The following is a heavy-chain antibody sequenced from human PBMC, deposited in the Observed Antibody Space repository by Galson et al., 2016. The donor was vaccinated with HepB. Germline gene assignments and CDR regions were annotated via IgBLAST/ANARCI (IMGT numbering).Heavy chain of an antibody. V-gene: IGHV3-48*03. Sequence: SLRLSCAASGFTFSHYEMNWVRQIPGKGLEWIAYINSRGNIMYYADSVRGRFTISRDNSKNSLYLQMNSLRAEDTAFYYCARDTQEDYYGSGNYIGGYYFDSWGRGTLVAVSS. CDR2: INSRGNIM. D-gene: IGHD3-10*01. CDR1: GFTFSHYE. CDR3: ARDTQEDYYGSGNYIGGYYFDS. J-gene: IGHJ4*02.